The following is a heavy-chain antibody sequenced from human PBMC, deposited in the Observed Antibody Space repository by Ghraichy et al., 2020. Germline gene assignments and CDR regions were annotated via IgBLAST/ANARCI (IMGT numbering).Heavy chain of an antibody. J-gene: IGHJ4*02. CDR2: ISAYNGNT. V-gene: IGHV1-18*04. CDR1: GYTFTSYG. Sequence: ASVKVSCKASGYTFTSYGISWVRQAPGQGLEWMGWISAYNGNTNYAQKLQGRVTMTTDTSTSTAYMELRSLRSDDTAVYYCARDAPQVPVGDTVTTIPYWGQGTLVTVSS. CDR3: ARDAPQVPVGDTVTTIPY. D-gene: IGHD4-17*01.